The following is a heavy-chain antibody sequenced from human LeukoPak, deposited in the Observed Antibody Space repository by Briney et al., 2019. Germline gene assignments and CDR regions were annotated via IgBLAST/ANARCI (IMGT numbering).Heavy chain of an antibody. D-gene: IGHD2-15*01. CDR3: ARPRLVAATLDAFDI. J-gene: IGHJ3*02. V-gene: IGHV5-51*01. CDR1: GYSFTSYW. Sequence: GESLKISCKGSGYSFTSYWIGWVRQMPGKGLEWMGIIYPGDSDTRYSPSFQGQVTISADKSISTAYLQWSSLKASDTAMYYCARPRLVAATLDAFDIWSQGTMVTVSS. CDR2: IYPGDSDT.